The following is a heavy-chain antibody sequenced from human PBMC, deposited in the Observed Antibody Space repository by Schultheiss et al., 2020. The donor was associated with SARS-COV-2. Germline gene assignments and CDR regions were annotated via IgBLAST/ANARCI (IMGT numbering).Heavy chain of an antibody. D-gene: IGHD1-14*01. V-gene: IGHV3-30*03. CDR2: ISYDGSNK. CDR3: AREATTLDY. J-gene: IGHJ4*02. CDR1: GFTFSSYW. Sequence: GGSLRLSCAASGFTFSSYWMHWVRQAPGKGLEWVAVISYDGSNKYYADSVKGRFTISRDNSKNTLYLQMNSLRAEDTAVYYCAREATTLDYWGQGTLVTVSS.